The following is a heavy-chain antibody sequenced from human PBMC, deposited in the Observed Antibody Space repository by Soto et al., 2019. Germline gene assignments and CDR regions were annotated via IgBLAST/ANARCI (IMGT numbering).Heavy chain of an antibody. Sequence: QITLKESGPTLVKPTQTLTLTCTFSGFSLSTYGVGVGWIRQPPGKALEWLAIIYWDHDQYFSPSLKDRRNISHDTATTQVVLTMTSMDPVDTATYFCAHFVRTFDVWGHGTVVTVSS. CDR2: IYWDHDQ. CDR3: AHFVRTFDV. D-gene: IGHD3-10*02. V-gene: IGHV2-5*02. CDR1: GFSLSTYGVG. J-gene: IGHJ3*01.